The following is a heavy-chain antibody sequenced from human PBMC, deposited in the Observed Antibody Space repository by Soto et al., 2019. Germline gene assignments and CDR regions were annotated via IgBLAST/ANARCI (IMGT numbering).Heavy chain of an antibody. V-gene: IGHV4-59*08. D-gene: IGHD3-10*01. CDR2: VHHSWGS. CDR3: ARQGFGPLHGLVDV. J-gene: IGHJ6*02. CDR1: GGSISSYY. Sequence: QVQLQESGPGLVKPSETLSLSCTVSGGSISSYYWSWFRQSPGKRMEWIGYVHHSWGSSYNPSLQSQVAISLATSKSQFSLKVTSVTATDTAVYYCARQGFGPLHGLVDVWGQGTTVTVSS.